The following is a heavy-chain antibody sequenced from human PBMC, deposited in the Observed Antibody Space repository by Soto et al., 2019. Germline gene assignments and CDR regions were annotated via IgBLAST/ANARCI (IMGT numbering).Heavy chain of an antibody. V-gene: IGHV3-30*18. Sequence: PGGSLRLSCAASGITFSSHAMNWVRQAPGKGLECVAVISNDGNNKYYADSVEGRFTISRDNSRNTLYLQMNSLRDEDTAVYYCAKKGSMVRGRNYMDVWGKGTTVTVSS. CDR1: GITFSSHA. D-gene: IGHD3-10*01. J-gene: IGHJ6*03. CDR2: ISNDGNNK. CDR3: AKKGSMVRGRNYMDV.